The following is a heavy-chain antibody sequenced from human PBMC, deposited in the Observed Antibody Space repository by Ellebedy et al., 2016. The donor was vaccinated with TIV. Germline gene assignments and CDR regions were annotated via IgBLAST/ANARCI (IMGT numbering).Heavy chain of an antibody. J-gene: IGHJ4*02. V-gene: IGHV3-53*01. Sequence: SVKGRFTISRDKSKNTMYLQMNSLRAEDTAVYYCAGHGDRAMTHWGQGTLVTVSS. D-gene: IGHD5-18*01. CDR3: AGHGDRAMTH.